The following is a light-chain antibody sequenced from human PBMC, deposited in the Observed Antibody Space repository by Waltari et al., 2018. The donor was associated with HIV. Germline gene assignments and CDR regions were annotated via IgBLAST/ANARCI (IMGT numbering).Light chain of an antibody. CDR1: NSHIGNYNL. J-gene: IGLJ3*02. V-gene: IGLV2-23*02. CDR3: CSYAGTLV. Sequence: QSALTQPASVSGSPGQSITISCTGTNSHIGNYNLVSWYQQFPGKAPKLLIYDVNKRPSGVSNRFSGSKSGNTASLTISGLQAEDEADYYCCSYAGTLVFGGGTRLTVL. CDR2: DVN.